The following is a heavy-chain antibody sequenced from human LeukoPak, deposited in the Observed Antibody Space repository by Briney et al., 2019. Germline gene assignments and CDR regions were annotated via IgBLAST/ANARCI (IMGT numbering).Heavy chain of an antibody. Sequence: SETLSLTCAVYGGSFSGYYWSWIRQPPGKGLEWIGEINHSGSTNYNPSLKSRVTISVDTSKNQFSLKLSSVTAADTAVYYCARGYSYGFDYWGQGTLVTVSS. CDR3: ARGYSYGFDY. CDR2: INHSGST. V-gene: IGHV4-34*01. D-gene: IGHD5-18*01. CDR1: GGSFSGYY. J-gene: IGHJ4*02.